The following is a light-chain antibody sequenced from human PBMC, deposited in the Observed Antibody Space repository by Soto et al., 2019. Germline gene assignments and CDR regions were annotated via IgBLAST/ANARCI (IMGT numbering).Light chain of an antibody. CDR1: PRVTPY. V-gene: IGKV3-15*01. J-gene: IGKJ4*01. CDR3: QQYNNWPLT. Sequence: ILLTQAPTTLSVSPGEGATRSYTACPRVTPYLAWCHPGPGLAPRLLIYDASTRATGIPARFSGSGSGTEFTLTISSLQSEDFAVYYCQQYNNWPLTFGGGTKVDIK. CDR2: DAS.